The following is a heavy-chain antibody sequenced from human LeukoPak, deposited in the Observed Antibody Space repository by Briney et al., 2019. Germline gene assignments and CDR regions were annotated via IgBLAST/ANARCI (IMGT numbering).Heavy chain of an antibody. Sequence: PSETLSLTCTVSGGSISSYYWSWIRQPAGRGLEWIGLIYTSGSTNYNPSLKSRVTMSVDTSKNQFSLKLSSVTAADTAVYYCTRDKYDFWSGYPQTYNWFDPWGQGTLVTVSS. CDR3: TRDKYDFWSGYPQTYNWFDP. J-gene: IGHJ5*02. CDR2: IYTSGST. CDR1: GGSISSYY. V-gene: IGHV4-4*07. D-gene: IGHD3-3*01.